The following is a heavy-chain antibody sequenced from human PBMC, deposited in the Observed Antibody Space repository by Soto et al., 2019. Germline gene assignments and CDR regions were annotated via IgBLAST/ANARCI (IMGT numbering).Heavy chain of an antibody. V-gene: IGHV3-23*01. CDR1: GFTFSSSA. J-gene: IGHJ4*02. CDR2: ISGSGGST. Sequence: GGSLRLSCAASGFTFSSSAMTWVRQAPRKGLEWVSIISGSGGSTYYAGSVKGRFTISRDDAKKTLFLQLNRLSAEDTATYYCAKVLSKNYYYPFDFWGQGTQVTVSS. D-gene: IGHD3-10*01. CDR3: AKVLSKNYYYPFDF.